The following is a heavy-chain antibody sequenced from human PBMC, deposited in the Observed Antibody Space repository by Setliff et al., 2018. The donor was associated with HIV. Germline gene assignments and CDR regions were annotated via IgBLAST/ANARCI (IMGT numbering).Heavy chain of an antibody. D-gene: IGHD1-1*01. CDR1: GYTFTSYP. CDR2: INAGNGHT. CDR3: ARDGFVDRATGTTHLDS. V-gene: IGHV1-3*01. J-gene: IGHJ4*02. Sequence: ASVKVSCKASGYTFTSYPLHWVRQAPGQRLEWMGWINAGNGHTKYSQKFQGRVTITRDTSASTAYMELSSLRSEDTAVYYCARDGFVDRATGTTHLDSWGQGTLVTVSS.